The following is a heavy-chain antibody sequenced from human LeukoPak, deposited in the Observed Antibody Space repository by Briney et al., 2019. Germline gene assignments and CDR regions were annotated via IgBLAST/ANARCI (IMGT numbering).Heavy chain of an antibody. CDR1: GFTFSNAW. CDR2: IKSKTDGGTT. V-gene: IGHV3-15*01. Sequence: GGSLRLSCAASGFTFSNAWMSWVRQAPGKGLEWVGRIKSKTDGGTTDYTTPVKGRFTISRDDSKNTLYLRMNSLKTEDTAVYYCALGGDYFDYWGQGTLVTVSS. D-gene: IGHD3-16*01. J-gene: IGHJ4*02. CDR3: ALGGDYFDY.